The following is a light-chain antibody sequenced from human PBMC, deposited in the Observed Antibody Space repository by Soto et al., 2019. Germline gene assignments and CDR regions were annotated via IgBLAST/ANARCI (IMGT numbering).Light chain of an antibody. CDR2: DAS. V-gene: IGKV1-33*01. J-gene: IGKJ4*01. CDR3: QQSQNHPLS. CDR1: QDINIY. Sequence: DIQMTQSPSSLSASLGDRVTLTCQASQDINIYLNWLQQKPGKAPKPLIYDASNLATGVPSRFTGSGSWTDFNLTISSLQPEDGATCYCQQSQNHPLSFGGGTRVDI.